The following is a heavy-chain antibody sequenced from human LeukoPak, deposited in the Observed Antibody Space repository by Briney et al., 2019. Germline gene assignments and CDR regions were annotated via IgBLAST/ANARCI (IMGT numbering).Heavy chain of an antibody. CDR1: GFTFSSYA. D-gene: IGHD2-2*02. Sequence: GRSLRLSCAASGFTFSSYAMHWVRQAPGKGLEWVAVISYDGSNKYYADSVKGRFTISRDNSKNTLYLQMNSLRAEDTAVYYCVRDGCSSTSCYSVNDYWGQGTLVTVSS. J-gene: IGHJ4*02. CDR2: ISYDGSNK. CDR3: VRDGCSSTSCYSVNDY. V-gene: IGHV3-30-3*01.